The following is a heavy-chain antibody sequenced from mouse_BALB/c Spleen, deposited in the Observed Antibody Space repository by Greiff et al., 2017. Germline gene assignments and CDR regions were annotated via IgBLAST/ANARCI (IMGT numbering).Heavy chain of an antibody. V-gene: IGHV1-7*01. Sequence: VQVVESGAELAKPGASVKMSCKASGYTFTSYWMHWVKQRPGQGLEWIGYINPSTGYTEYNQKFKDKATLTADKSSSTAYMQLSSLTSEDSAVYYCARGGNSYAMDYWGQGTSVTVSS. CDR2: INPSTGYT. CDR1: GYTFTSYW. CDR3: ARGGNSYAMDY. D-gene: IGHD2-1*01. J-gene: IGHJ4*01.